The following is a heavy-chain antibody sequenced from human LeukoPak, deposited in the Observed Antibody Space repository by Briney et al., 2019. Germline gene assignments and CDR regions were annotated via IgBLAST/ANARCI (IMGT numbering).Heavy chain of an antibody. V-gene: IGHV4-34*01. J-gene: IGHJ4*02. CDR2: INHSGST. CDR3: ARFVGDYYDSRNFDY. Sequence: PSETLSLTCTVSGGSISSYYWSWIRQPPGKGLEWIGEINHSGSTNYNPSLKSRVTISVDTSKNQLSLKLSSVTAADTAVYYCARFVGDYYDSRNFDYWGQGTLVTVSS. CDR1: GGSISSYY. D-gene: IGHD3-22*01.